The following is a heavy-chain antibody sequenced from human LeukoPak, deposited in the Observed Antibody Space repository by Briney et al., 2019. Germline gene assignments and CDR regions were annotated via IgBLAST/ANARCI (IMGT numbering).Heavy chain of an antibody. CDR3: ARGLKWELLVSRRVWARLDAFDI. D-gene: IGHD1-26*01. CDR1: GGSFSGYY. Sequence: PSETLSLTCAVYGGSFSGYYWSWIRQPPGKGLEWIGEINHSGSTNYNPSLKSRVTISVDTSKNQFSLKLSSVTAADTAVYYCARGLKWELLVSRRVWARLDAFDIWGQGTMVTVSS. V-gene: IGHV4-34*01. CDR2: INHSGST. J-gene: IGHJ3*02.